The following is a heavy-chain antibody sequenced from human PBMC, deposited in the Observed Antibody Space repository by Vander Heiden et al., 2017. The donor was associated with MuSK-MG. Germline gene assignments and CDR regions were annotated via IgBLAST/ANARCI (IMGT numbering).Heavy chain of an antibody. CDR1: GFTFSSSA. CDR3: AKPHVQGVHHDAFDI. Sequence: EVQLLESGGGLVQPGGALRLSCAASGFTFSSSAMSWVCQAPGKGLEWVSAISGSGGSTYYADSVKGRFTISRDNSKNTLYLQMNSLRAEDTAVYYCAKPHVQGVHHDAFDIWGQGTMVTVSS. D-gene: IGHD3-10*01. J-gene: IGHJ3*02. CDR2: ISGSGGST. V-gene: IGHV3-23*01.